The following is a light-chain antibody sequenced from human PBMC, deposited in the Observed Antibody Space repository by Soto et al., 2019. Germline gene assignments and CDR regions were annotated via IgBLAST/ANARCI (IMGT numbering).Light chain of an antibody. V-gene: IGKV3-20*01. CDR2: GAS. Sequence: EIVFTQSPGTLSLSPGERATLSCRASQSVSSSYLAWYQQKPGQAPRLLIYGASSRATGIPDRFSGSGSGTDFTLTISRLEPEDFAVYYCQQYGSSPPGVTFGGGTKVDIK. CDR1: QSVSSSY. J-gene: IGKJ4*01. CDR3: QQYGSSPPGVT.